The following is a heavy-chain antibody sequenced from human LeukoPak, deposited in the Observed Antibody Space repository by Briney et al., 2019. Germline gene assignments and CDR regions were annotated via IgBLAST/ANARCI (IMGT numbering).Heavy chain of an antibody. CDR1: GFTFSNFW. V-gene: IGHV3-7*01. CDR3: TTSDESSGSD. J-gene: IGHJ4*02. D-gene: IGHD3-22*01. Sequence: GGSLRLSCAASGFTFSNFWMSWVRQAPGKGLEWLANINQDGSGKYYVDSVKGRFTISGDNAKNSLYLEMNSLRGEDTAVYYCTTSDESSGSDWGQGTLVTVSA. CDR2: INQDGSGK.